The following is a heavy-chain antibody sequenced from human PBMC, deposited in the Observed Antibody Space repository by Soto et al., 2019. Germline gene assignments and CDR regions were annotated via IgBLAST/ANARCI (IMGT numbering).Heavy chain of an antibody. D-gene: IGHD3-9*01. CDR3: AREGNDILTGSMNAFDI. J-gene: IGHJ3*02. CDR2: IWYDGSNK. Sequence: GGSLRLSCAASGFTFSSYGMHWVRQAPGKGLEWVAVIWYDGSNKYYADSVKGRFTISRDNSKNTLYLQMNSLRAEDTAVYYCAREGNDILTGSMNAFDIWGQGTMVTVSS. V-gene: IGHV3-33*01. CDR1: GFTFSSYG.